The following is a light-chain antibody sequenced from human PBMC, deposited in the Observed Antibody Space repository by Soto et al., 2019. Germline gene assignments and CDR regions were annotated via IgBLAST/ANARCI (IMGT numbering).Light chain of an antibody. CDR3: QQRWRPPYT. CDR2: DAF. Sequence: EIVLTQSPATLSLSPGERATLSCRASQSVDNYLACYQQKPGQAPSLLIYDAFNRATGIPARFSGSGSGTDFTLTINSLETEDFAVYYGQQRWRPPYTFGQGTKLDIK. V-gene: IGKV3-11*01. J-gene: IGKJ2*01. CDR1: QSVDNY.